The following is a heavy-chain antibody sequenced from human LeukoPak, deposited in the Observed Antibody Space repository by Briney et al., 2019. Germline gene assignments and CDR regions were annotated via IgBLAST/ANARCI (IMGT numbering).Heavy chain of an antibody. CDR1: GGSFSGYY. V-gene: IGHV4-34*01. CDR3: ASRIAVAGTFGY. J-gene: IGHJ4*02. D-gene: IGHD6-19*01. Sequence: SETLSLTFAVYGGSFSGYYWSWIRQPPGKGLEWIGEINHSGSTNYNPSLKSRVTISVDTSKNQFSLKLSSVTAADTAVYYCASRIAVAGTFGYWGQGTLVTVSS. CDR2: INHSGST.